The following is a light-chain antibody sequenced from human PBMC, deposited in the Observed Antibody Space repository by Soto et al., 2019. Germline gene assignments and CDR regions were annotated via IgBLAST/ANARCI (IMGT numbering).Light chain of an antibody. Sequence: DIVMTQSPDSLAVSLGERATFNCKSSQSSLDRSKNKYYLAWYQQKSGQPPKLLIYWASLRESGVPDRFTGSGSGTDFTLTISSLQAEDVAVYYCQQYFTSPWTFGQGTKVEL. J-gene: IGKJ1*01. CDR2: WAS. V-gene: IGKV4-1*01. CDR3: QQYFTSPWT. CDR1: QSSLDRSKNKYY.